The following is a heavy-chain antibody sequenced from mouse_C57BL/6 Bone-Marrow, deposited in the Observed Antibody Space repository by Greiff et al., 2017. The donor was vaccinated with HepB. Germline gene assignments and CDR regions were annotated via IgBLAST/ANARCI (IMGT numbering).Heavy chain of an antibody. CDR2: INYDGSST. J-gene: IGHJ4*01. V-gene: IGHV5-16*01. D-gene: IGHD1-1*01. CDR1: GFTFSDYY. CDR3: ARAGGSSYGAMDY. Sequence: QLVESEGGLVQPGSSMKLSCTASGFTFSDYYMAWVRQVPEKGLEWVANINYDGSSTYYLDSLKSRFIISRDNAKNILYLQMSSLKSEDTATYYCARAGGSSYGAMDYWGQGTSVTVSS.